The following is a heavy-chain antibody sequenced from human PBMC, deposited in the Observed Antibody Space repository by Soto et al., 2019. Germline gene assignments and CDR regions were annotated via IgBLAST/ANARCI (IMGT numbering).Heavy chain of an antibody. CDR1: GGTFSSYA. V-gene: IGHV1-69*13. D-gene: IGHD2-2*01. J-gene: IGHJ5*02. CDR3: AREIVVAQGNWFDP. CDR2: IIPIFGTA. Sequence: ASVKVSCKASGGTFSSYAISWVRQAPGQGLEWMGGIIPIFGTANYAQKFQGRVTITADESTSTAYMELSSLRSEDTAVYYCAREIVVAQGNWFDPWGQGTLVTVSS.